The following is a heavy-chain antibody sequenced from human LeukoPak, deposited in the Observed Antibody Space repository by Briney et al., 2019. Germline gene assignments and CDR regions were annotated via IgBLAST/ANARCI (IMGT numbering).Heavy chain of an antibody. J-gene: IGHJ5*02. CDR1: GGSFIGYY. CDR3: ARTYNSRTRGFDP. Sequence: SETLSLTCALYGGSFIGYYWSWLREPPGKELEWIGEINHSGSTNYNPSLKSRVTISVDTSKNQFSLTLSSVTAADTAVYYCARTYNSRTRGFDPWGQGTLVTVSS. CDR2: INHSGST. D-gene: IGHD6-13*01. V-gene: IGHV4-34*01.